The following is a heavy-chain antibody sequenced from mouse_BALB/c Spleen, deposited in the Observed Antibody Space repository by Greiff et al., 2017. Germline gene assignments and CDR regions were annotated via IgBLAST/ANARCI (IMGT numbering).Heavy chain of an antibody. V-gene: IGHV1S81*02. CDR1: GYTFTSYW. D-gene: IGHD1-2*01. CDR2: INPSNGRT. CDR3: AITTAHFDY. Sequence: QVQLQQPGAELVKPGASVKLSCKASGYTFTSYWMHWVKQRPGQGLEWIGEINPSNGRTNYDEKFKSKATLTVDKSSSTAYMQLSSLTSEDSAVYYCAITTAHFDYWGQGTTLTVSS. J-gene: IGHJ2*01.